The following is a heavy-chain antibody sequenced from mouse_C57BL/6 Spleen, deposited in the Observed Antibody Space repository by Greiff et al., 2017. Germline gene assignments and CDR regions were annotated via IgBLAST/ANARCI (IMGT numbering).Heavy chain of an antibody. CDR1: GYTFTSYW. CDR3: ARRDDGYRGDFDV. Sequence: QVQLQQPGAELVKPGASVKLSCKASGYTFTSYWMQWVKQRPGQGLEWIGEIDPSDSYTNYNQKFKGKATLTVDTSSSTAYMQLSSLTSEDSAVYYCARRDDGYRGDFDVWGTGTTVTVSA. D-gene: IGHD2-3*01. J-gene: IGHJ1*03. V-gene: IGHV1-50*01. CDR2: IDPSDSYT.